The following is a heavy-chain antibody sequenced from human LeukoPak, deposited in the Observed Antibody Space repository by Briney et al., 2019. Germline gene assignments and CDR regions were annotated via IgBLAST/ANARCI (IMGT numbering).Heavy chain of an antibody. Sequence: ASVKVSCKASGYTFTSYYMHWVRQAPGQGLEWMGIINPSGGSTGYAQKFQGRVTMTRDTSTSTVYMELSSLRSEDTAVYYCARLDTAMVIDYWGQGTLVTVSS. CDR3: ARLDTAMVIDY. V-gene: IGHV1-46*01. CDR2: INPSGGST. D-gene: IGHD5-18*01. J-gene: IGHJ4*02. CDR1: GYTFTSYY.